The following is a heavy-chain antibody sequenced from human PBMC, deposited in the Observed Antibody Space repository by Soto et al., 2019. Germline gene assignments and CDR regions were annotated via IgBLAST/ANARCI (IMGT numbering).Heavy chain of an antibody. V-gene: IGHV3-23*01. CDR2: IDGSGGIT. CDR3: VKHSGWFNT. Sequence: QLLQSGGGLVQPGVSLTLSCAASGFTFGTTDMSWVRQAPGEGLEWVSTIDGSGGITYYADSVKGRFTISRDNSRNTVYLQMTRLRGDATALYYCVKHSGWFNTWGQGALVTVSS. CDR1: GFTFGTTD. D-gene: IGHD3-10*01. J-gene: IGHJ5*02.